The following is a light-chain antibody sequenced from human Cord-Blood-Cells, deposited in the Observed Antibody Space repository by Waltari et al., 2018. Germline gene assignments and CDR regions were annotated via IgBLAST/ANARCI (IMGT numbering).Light chain of an antibody. V-gene: IGLV2-23*01. J-gene: IGLJ3*02. CDR3: CSYAGSSTV. CDR1: SRDVGSYNL. Sequence: QSALTHPASVSGSPGQSITISCTGTSRDVGSYNLASWYQQSPGKAPKLMFYEGSKRPSGFSNRFSGSKSGNTASLTISGLHAEDEADYYCCSYAGSSTVFGGGTKLTVL. CDR2: EGS.